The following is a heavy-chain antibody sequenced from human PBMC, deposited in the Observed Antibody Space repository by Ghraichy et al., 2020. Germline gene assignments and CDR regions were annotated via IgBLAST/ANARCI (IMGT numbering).Heavy chain of an antibody. D-gene: IGHD1-26*01. CDR3: TRDKDGRDY. J-gene: IGHJ4*02. CDR2: IKPDGSDK. CDR1: GFTFSSYW. V-gene: IGHV3-7*03. Sequence: GGSLRLSCAASGFTFSSYWMTWVRQAPGKGLEWVANIKPDGSDKFYLDSVKGRFIISRDNAKNSLYLQMNSLRAEDTAVYYCTRDKDGRDYWGQGTLVTVSS.